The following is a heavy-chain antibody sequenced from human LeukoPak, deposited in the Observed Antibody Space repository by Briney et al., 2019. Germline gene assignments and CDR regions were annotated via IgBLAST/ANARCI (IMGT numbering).Heavy chain of an antibody. CDR3: ARVDPVYSSGWFLGHGMDV. J-gene: IGHJ6*02. CDR1: GFTFSSYG. D-gene: IGHD6-19*01. V-gene: IGHV3-30*03. CDR2: ISYDGSNK. Sequence: GGSLRLSCAASGFTFSSYGMHWVRQAPGKGLEWVAVISYDGSNKYYADSVKGRFTISRDNSKNTLYLQMNSLRAEDTAVYYCARVDPVYSSGWFLGHGMDVWGQGTTVTVSS.